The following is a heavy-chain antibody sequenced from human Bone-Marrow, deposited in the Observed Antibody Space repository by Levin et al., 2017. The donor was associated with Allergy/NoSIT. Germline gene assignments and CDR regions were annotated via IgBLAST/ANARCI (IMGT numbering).Heavy chain of an antibody. CDR3: ARDGGGYSGYDLGMDV. D-gene: IGHD5-12*01. CDR1: GASITSGGYY. J-gene: IGHJ6*03. Sequence: SETLSLTCTVSGASITSGGYYWTWVRQFPGKGLEWIGYIYYEGDTYYNPSLKSRVTLSVDTSKNQISLNLTSVTSADTAVYYCARDGGGYSGYDLGMDVWGLGTTVIVSS. CDR2: IYYEGDT. V-gene: IGHV4-31*03.